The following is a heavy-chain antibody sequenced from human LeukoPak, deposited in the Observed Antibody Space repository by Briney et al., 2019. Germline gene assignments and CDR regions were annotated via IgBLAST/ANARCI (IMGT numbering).Heavy chain of an antibody. V-gene: IGHV5-51*01. D-gene: IGHD3-22*01. Sequence: GESLKISCKGSGYNFANYWIAWVRQMPGKGLEWMGIIHPGNSDIRYSPSFQGQVTISADKSISTAYLQWSSLKASDTAMYYCASYDSSGYYIDYWGQGTLVTVSS. CDR1: GYNFANYW. CDR3: ASYDSSGYYIDY. CDR2: IHPGNSDI. J-gene: IGHJ4*02.